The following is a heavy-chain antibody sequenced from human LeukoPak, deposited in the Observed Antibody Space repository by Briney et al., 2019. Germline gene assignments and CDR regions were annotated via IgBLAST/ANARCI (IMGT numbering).Heavy chain of an antibody. CDR1: GLTFSIYT. J-gene: IGHJ4*02. V-gene: IGHV3-23*01. CDR3: AKSTWFDY. Sequence: GGSLRLSCAASGLTFSIYTISWVRQAPGKGLEWVSGISGSGDNTYYADSVKGRFTISRDNSKNTLYLQMNSLRAEDTAVYYCAKSTWFDYWGQGTLVTVSS. D-gene: IGHD5/OR15-5a*01. CDR2: ISGSGDNT.